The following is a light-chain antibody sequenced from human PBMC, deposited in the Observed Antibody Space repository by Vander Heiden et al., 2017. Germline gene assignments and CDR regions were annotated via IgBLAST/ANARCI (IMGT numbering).Light chain of an antibody. V-gene: IGKV3-20*01. Sequence: EIVLTQSPGTRSLSPGERATLSCRASQSVSSSYLAWYQQKPGQAPRLLIYGASSRATGIPDRFSGSGSGTDFTLTISRLEPEDFAVYYCQQYCSSQWTFGQGTKVEIK. CDR2: GAS. CDR1: QSVSSSY. CDR3: QQYCSSQWT. J-gene: IGKJ1*01.